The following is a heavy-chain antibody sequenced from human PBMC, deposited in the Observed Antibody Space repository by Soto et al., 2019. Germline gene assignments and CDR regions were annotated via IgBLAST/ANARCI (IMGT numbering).Heavy chain of an antibody. CDR2: ISSSSSYI. D-gene: IGHD6-19*01. V-gene: IGHV3-21*04. CDR3: ATEFRRSSGPYDY. Sequence: EGSLRLSCAASGFTFSSYSMNWVRQAPGKGLEWVSSISSSSSYIYYADSVKGRFTISRDNSKNTLYLQMNSLRAEDTAVYYCATEFRRSSGPYDYWGQGTLVTVSS. CDR1: GFTFSSYS. J-gene: IGHJ4*02.